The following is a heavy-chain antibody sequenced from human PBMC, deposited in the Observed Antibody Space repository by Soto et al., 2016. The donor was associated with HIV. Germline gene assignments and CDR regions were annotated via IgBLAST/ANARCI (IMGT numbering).Heavy chain of an antibody. CDR1: GGSISSSAYY. J-gene: IGHJ4*03. CDR2: FYYSGRT. CDR3: ARQVTLARLTE. Sequence: QLQLQESGPGLVKPSETLSLTCTVSGGSISSSAYYWGWIRQPPGKGLEWIATFYYSGRTFYNPSLKSRVTISVDTSTSQFSLRLSSVTAADTAVYFCARQVTLARLTEWGQGTPGPPSP. V-gene: IGHV4-39*01. D-gene: IGHD3-16*01.